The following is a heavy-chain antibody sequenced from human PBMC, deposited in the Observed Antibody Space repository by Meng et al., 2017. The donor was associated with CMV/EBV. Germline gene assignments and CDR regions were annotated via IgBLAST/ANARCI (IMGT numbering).Heavy chain of an antibody. CDR2: VNSNNDAT. CDR1: GFSFSDLY. CDR3: VRSSGWSLFDY. Sequence: QVGWEQYWAVWKRPGASVNAACTTSGFSFSDLYLHWVRQAPGQGLEWMGWVNSNNDATNYARKFQGRVTMTRDTSISTANMELSRLMTDDTAVYYCVRSSGWSLFDYWGQGTLVTVSS. D-gene: IGHD6-19*01. V-gene: IGHV1-2*02. J-gene: IGHJ4*02.